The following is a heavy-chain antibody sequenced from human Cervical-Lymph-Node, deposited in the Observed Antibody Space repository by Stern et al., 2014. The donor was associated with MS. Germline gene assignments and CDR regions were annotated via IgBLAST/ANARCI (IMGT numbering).Heavy chain of an antibody. Sequence: VTLRESGPVLVKPTETLTLTCSVSGFSLSNAAMGVSWIRQPPGKALECLAHIFSTDETAYTTSLKSRLTISKDTSKSQVVLTMTNVDPVDTATYYCARMREYCSGGICFAGYYDYWGQGTLVTVSS. CDR2: IFSTDET. CDR3: ARMREYCSGGICFAGYYDY. V-gene: IGHV2-26*01. J-gene: IGHJ4*02. CDR1: GFSLSNAAMG. D-gene: IGHD2-15*01.